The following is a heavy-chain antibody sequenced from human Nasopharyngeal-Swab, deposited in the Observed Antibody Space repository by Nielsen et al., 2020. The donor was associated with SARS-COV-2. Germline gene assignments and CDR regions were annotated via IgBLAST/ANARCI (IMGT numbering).Heavy chain of an antibody. Sequence: GESLKISCAASGFTFSSSAMSWVRQAPGKGLEWVSAISGSGGSTYYADSVKGRFTISRNNSKNTLYLQMNSLRAEDTAVYYCAKVKLERRGGDYWGQGTLVTVSS. CDR2: ISGSGGST. J-gene: IGHJ4*02. CDR1: GFTFSSSA. CDR3: AKVKLERRGGDY. D-gene: IGHD1-1*01. V-gene: IGHV3-23*01.